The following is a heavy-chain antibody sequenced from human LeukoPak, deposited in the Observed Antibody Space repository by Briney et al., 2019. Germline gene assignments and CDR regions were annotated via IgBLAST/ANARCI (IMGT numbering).Heavy chain of an antibody. V-gene: IGHV3-30-3*01. CDR3: ARDRVGDYGSYYYYGMDV. Sequence: QPGGSLRLSCAASGFTFSSYAMHWVRHAPGKGLEWVAVISYDGSNKYYADSVKGRFTISRDNSKNTLYLQMNSLRAEDTAVYYCARDRVGDYGSYYYYGMDVWGQGTTVTVSS. J-gene: IGHJ6*02. D-gene: IGHD4-17*01. CDR2: ISYDGSNK. CDR1: GFTFSSYA.